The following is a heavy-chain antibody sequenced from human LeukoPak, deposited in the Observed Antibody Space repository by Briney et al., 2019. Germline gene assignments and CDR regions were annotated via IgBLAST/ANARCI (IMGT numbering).Heavy chain of an antibody. V-gene: IGHV4-4*07. CDR3: ARAPLRYFDLRLDY. CDR1: GGSISSYY. J-gene: IGHJ4*02. D-gene: IGHD3-9*01. CDR2: IYTSGST. Sequence: SETLSLTCTVSGGSISSYYWSWIRQPAGKGLEWIGRIYTSGSTNYNPSLKSRVTMSVDTSKNQFSLKLSSVTAADTAVYYCARAPLRYFDLRLDYWGQGTLVTVSS.